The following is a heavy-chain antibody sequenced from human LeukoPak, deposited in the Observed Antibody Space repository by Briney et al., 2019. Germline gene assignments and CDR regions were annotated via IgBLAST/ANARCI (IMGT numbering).Heavy chain of an antibody. CDR3: ARSAGSSSWYEGYYFDY. J-gene: IGHJ4*02. D-gene: IGHD6-13*01. V-gene: IGHV3-20*04. CDR1: GFTFDDYG. CDR2: INWNGGST. Sequence: SGGSLRLSCAASGFTFDDYGMSWVRQALGKGLEWVSGINWNGGSTGYADSVKGRFTISRDNAKNSLYLQMNSLRAEDTALYYCARSAGSSSWYEGYYFDYWGQGTLVTVSS.